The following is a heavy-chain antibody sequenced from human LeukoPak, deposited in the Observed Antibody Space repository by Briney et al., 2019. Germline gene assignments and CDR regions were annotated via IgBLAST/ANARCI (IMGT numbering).Heavy chain of an antibody. D-gene: IGHD1-7*01. CDR2: FDPEDGET. J-gene: IGHJ5*02. CDR3: ATDRSAELRWWFDP. Sequence: ASVKVSCKVSGYTLTELSMHWVRQAPGKGLEWVGGFDPEDGETFYAQKFQGRVTMTEDTSTDTAYMELSSLRSEDTAVYYCATDRSAELRWWFDPWGQGTLVTVSS. CDR1: GYTLTELS. V-gene: IGHV1-24*01.